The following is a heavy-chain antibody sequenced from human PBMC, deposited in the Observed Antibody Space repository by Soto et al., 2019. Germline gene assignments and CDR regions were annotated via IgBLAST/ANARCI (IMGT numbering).Heavy chain of an antibody. CDR2: ISAYNGNT. V-gene: IGHV1-18*01. J-gene: IGHJ4*02. Sequence: ASVKVSCKASGYTFTSYGISWVRQAPGQGLEWMGWISAYNGNTNYAQKLQGRVTMTTDTSTSTAYMELRSLRSDDTAVYYCVGGWFRQFVYYIHYPGKATLGSVSS. CDR3: VGGWFRQFVYYIHY. D-gene: IGHD2-15*01. CDR1: GYTFTSYG.